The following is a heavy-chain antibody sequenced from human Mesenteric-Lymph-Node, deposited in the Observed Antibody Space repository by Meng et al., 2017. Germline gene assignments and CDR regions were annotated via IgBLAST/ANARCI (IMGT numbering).Heavy chain of an antibody. CDR1: GFTFSSYA. CDR2: ISGSGGST. D-gene: IGHD5/OR15-5a*01. Sequence: GESLKISCAASGFTFSSYAMSWVRQAPGKGLEWVSAISGSGGSTYYADSVKGRFTISRDNSKNTLYLQMNSLKTEDTAVYYCTTDAAEQDFPSTGAWGQGTRVTVSS. CDR3: TTDAAEQDFPSTGA. V-gene: IGHV3-23*01. J-gene: IGHJ4*02.